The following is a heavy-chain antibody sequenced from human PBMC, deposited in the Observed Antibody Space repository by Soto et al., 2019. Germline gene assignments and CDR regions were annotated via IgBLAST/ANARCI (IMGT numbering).Heavy chain of an antibody. J-gene: IGHJ4*02. CDR1: GDSVSGGSYY. Sequence: PSETLSLTCTVSGDSVSGGSYYWSWIRQSPGKGLEWIGYIYYTGSTEYNPSLKSRVTISLDMSKNQFSLKLTSVTTADTAVYYCARGKRIAAAGAILGYWGQGTLVTVSS. D-gene: IGHD6-13*01. V-gene: IGHV4-61*01. CDR2: IYYTGST. CDR3: ARGKRIAAAGAILGY.